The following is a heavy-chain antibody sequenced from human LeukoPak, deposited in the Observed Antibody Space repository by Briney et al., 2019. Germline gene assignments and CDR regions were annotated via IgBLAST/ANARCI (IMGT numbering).Heavy chain of an antibody. Sequence: ASVKVSCKTSGYTFTAYYIHWVRQAPGQGLEWMGWINPNNGDTRNAQRFQGRVTMTGDTSINTAYMELIRLNSDDTAIYYCARDRGDYYGSGSYYTPWGQGTRVTVSS. CDR2: INPNNGDT. CDR1: GYTFTAYY. CDR3: ARDRGDYYGSGSYYTP. D-gene: IGHD3-10*01. V-gene: IGHV1-2*02. J-gene: IGHJ5*02.